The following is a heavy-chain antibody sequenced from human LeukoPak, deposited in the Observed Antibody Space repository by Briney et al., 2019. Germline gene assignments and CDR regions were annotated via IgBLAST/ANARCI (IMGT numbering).Heavy chain of an antibody. D-gene: IGHD1-1*01. CDR2: IYYSGST. Sequence: SETLSLTCTVSGGSISSYYWSWLRQPPGKGLEWIGYIYYSGSTNYNPSLKSRVTISVDTSKNQFSLKLSSVTAADTAVYYCARGPTGTTSSFDYWGQGTLVTVSS. CDR1: GGSISSYY. J-gene: IGHJ4*02. V-gene: IGHV4-59*01. CDR3: ARGPTGTTSSFDY.